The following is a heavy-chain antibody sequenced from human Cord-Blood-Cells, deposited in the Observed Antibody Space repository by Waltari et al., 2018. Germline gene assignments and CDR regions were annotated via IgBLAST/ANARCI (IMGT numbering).Heavy chain of an antibody. CDR2: IYWDDDK. V-gene: IGHV2-5*02. CDR1: GFSLSTSGVG. Sequence: QITLKESGPTLVKPTQTLTLTCTFSGFSLSTSGVGVGWIRQPPGKALEWLALIYWDDDKRYSPSLKSRLTITKDTSKNQVVLTMTNMDPVDTATYYCAHRQGIADRLGWFDPWGQGTLVTVSS. CDR3: AHRQGIADRLGWFDP. D-gene: IGHD6-6*01. J-gene: IGHJ5*02.